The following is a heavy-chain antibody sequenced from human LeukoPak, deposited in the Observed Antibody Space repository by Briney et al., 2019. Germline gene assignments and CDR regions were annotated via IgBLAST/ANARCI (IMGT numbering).Heavy chain of an antibody. J-gene: IGHJ1*01. Sequence: ASVKVSCKASGYTFTSYGISWVRQAPGQGLEWMGWISAYNGNTNYAQKLQGRVTMTTDTSTSTAYMELRSLRSDDTAVYYCARDRYDSSGYYYDGEYFQHWGQGTLVTVSS. CDR3: ARDRYDSSGYYYDGEYFQH. CDR1: GYTFTSYG. CDR2: ISAYNGNT. V-gene: IGHV1-18*01. D-gene: IGHD3-22*01.